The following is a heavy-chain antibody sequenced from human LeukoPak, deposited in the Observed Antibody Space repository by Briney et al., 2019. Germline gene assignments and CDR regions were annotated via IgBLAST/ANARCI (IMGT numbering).Heavy chain of an antibody. Sequence: PGRSLRLSCAASGFTFDDYGMSWVRQAPGKGLEWVSGINWNGGSTGYADSVKGRFTISRDNAKNSLYLQMNSLRAEDTALYYCARDSNYGNYYYYYYMDVWGKGTTVTVSS. D-gene: IGHD4-11*01. CDR3: ARDSNYGNYYYYYYMDV. J-gene: IGHJ6*03. CDR1: GFTFDDYG. CDR2: INWNGGST. V-gene: IGHV3-20*04.